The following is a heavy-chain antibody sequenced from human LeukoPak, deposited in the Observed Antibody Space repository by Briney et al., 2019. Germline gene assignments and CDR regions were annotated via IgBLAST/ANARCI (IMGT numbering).Heavy chain of an antibody. V-gene: IGHV1-2*06. D-gene: IGHD3-10*01. CDR2: INPNSGGT. Sequence: ASVKVSCKASGYTFPGYYIHWVRQAPGRGLEWMGRINPNSGGTNYAQKFQGRVTMTRDTSISTAYMELSRLRSDDTAVYYCARELLAPGAFDIWDQGTMVTVSS. J-gene: IGHJ3*02. CDR3: ARELLAPGAFDI. CDR1: GYTFPGYY.